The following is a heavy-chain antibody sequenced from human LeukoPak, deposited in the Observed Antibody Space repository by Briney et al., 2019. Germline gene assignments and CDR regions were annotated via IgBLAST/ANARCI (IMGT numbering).Heavy chain of an antibody. D-gene: IGHD4-17*01. CDR3: ARAQTYGDSRLLLDY. J-gene: IGHJ4*02. CDR1: GFTFGNYG. CDR2: INWNGGST. V-gene: IGHV3-20*04. Sequence: GGSLRLSCAASGFTFGNYGMSWVRQAPGKGLEWVSGINWNGGSTGYADSVEGRFTISRDNAKNSQYLQMNSLRVEDTALYYCARAQTYGDSRLLLDYWGQGTLITVSS.